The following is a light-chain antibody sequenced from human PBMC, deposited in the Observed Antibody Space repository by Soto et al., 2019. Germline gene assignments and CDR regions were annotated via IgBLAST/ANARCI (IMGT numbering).Light chain of an antibody. CDR3: SSYTSSSTLV. J-gene: IGLJ1*01. V-gene: IGLV2-14*01. CDR1: SSDVGGYNY. Sequence: QSALTQPASXXGXXXXXXXISCTGTSSDVGGYNYVSWYQQHPGKAPKLMIYDVSNRPSGVSNRFSGSKSGNTASLTISGLQAEDEADYYCSSYTSSSTLVFGTGTKLTVL. CDR2: DVS.